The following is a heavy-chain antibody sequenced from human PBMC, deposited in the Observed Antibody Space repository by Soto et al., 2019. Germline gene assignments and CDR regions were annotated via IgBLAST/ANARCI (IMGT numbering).Heavy chain of an antibody. CDR2: ISLRHHST. CDR3: ATDIRYSSGWYDSGIFDY. J-gene: IGHJ4*02. D-gene: IGHD6-19*01. CDR1: GYTFFDYF. V-gene: IGHV1-46*01. Sequence: ASVKVSCKTSGYTFFDYFIHWVRQAPGQGLEWMGIISLRHHSTSYAQKFQDRLSVTRDPSSTTIYMELSSLRSEDTAVYYCATDIRYSSGWYDSGIFDYWGQGTLVTVSS.